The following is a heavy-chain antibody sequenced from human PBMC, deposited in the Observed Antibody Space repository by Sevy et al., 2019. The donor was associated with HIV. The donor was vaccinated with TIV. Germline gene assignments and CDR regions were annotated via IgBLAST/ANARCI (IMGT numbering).Heavy chain of an antibody. J-gene: IGHJ4*02. D-gene: IGHD3-22*01. CDR2: IYPGDSDT. CDR3: AGHAKDYYDSPLD. CDR1: GYSFTSYW. V-gene: IGHV5-51*01. Sequence: GESLKISCKGSGYSFTSYWIGWVRQMPGKGLEWMGIIYPGDSDTRYSPSFQGQVTISADKSISTAYLQWSSLKASDTAMYYCAGHAKDYYDSPLDWGQGTLVTVSS.